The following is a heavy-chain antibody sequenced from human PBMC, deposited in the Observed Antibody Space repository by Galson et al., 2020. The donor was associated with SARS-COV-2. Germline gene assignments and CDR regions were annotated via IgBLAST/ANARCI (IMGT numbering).Heavy chain of an antibody. V-gene: IGHV3-21*01. CDR1: GFTFSSYS. CDR2: ISSSSSYI. J-gene: IGHJ4*02. D-gene: IGHD5-12*01. Sequence: GGSLRLSCAASGFTFSSYSMNWVRQAPGKGLEWVSSISSSSSYIYYADSVKGRFTISRDNAKNSLYLQMNSLRAEDTAVYYCARGSGRDGYLPTGCSDYWGQGTLVTVSS. CDR3: ARGSGRDGYLPTGCSDY.